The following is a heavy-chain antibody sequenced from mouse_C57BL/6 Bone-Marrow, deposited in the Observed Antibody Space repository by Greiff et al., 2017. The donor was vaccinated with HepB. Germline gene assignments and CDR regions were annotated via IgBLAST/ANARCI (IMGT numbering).Heavy chain of an antibody. Sequence: QVHVKQSGAELVRPGTSVKMSCKASGYTFTNYWIGWAKQRPGHGLEWIGDIYPGGGYTNYNEKFKGKATLTADKSSSTAYMQFSSLTSEDSAIYYCARSGFSGFAYWGKGTLVTVSA. J-gene: IGHJ3*01. D-gene: IGHD3-1*01. V-gene: IGHV1-63*01. CDR1: GYTFTNYW. CDR2: IYPGGGYT. CDR3: ARSGFSGFAY.